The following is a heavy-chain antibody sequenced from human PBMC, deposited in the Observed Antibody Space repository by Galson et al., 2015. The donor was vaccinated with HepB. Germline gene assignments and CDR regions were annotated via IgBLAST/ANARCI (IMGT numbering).Heavy chain of an antibody. J-gene: IGHJ4*02. Sequence: SLRLSCAASGFTFSDYYMSWIRQAPGKGLEWLSYISVSGTYTNYADSVKGRFTISRDNAKNSLYLQMNSLRAEDTAVYYCAGVADADYGDHSHFDSWGQGTLVTVSS. CDR1: GFTFSDYY. CDR3: AGVADADYGDHSHFDS. D-gene: IGHD4-17*01. V-gene: IGHV3-11*06. CDR2: ISVSGTYT.